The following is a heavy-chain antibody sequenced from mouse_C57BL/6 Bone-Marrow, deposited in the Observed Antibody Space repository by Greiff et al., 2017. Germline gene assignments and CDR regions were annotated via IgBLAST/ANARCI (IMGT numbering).Heavy chain of an antibody. J-gene: IGHJ3*01. CDR2: IYPGSGST. Sequence: QVQLQQPGAELVKPGASVKMSCKASGYTFTSYWITWVKQRPGQGLEWIGDIYPGSGSTKYNEKFKSKATLTVDTSSSTAYMQLSSLTSEDSAVYNCARYSNYVAWFAYWGQGTLVTVSA. CDR3: ARYSNYVAWFAY. CDR1: GYTFTSYW. D-gene: IGHD2-5*01. V-gene: IGHV1-55*01.